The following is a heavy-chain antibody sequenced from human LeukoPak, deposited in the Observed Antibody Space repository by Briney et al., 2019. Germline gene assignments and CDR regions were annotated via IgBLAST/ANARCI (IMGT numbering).Heavy chain of an antibody. D-gene: IGHD6-19*01. J-gene: IGHJ4*02. CDR3: AKARTVWQWLAPSY. Sequence: GGSLRLSCAASGFTFSSYAMSWVRQAPGKGLEWVSAISGSGGSTYYADSVKGRFTISRDNSKNTLYLQMNSLRAEDTAVYYCAKARTVWQWLAPSYWGQGTLVTVSS. CDR2: ISGSGGST. CDR1: GFTFSSYA. V-gene: IGHV3-23*01.